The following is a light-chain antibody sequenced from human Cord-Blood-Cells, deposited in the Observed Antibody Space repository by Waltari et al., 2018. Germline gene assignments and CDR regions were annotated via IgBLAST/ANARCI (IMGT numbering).Light chain of an antibody. CDR1: QSISSY. CDR3: QQSYSTPQLT. V-gene: IGKV1-39*01. CDR2: AAS. Sequence: DIQMTQSPSSLSASVGDRVTITCRASQSISSYLNWYQQKPGKAPKLLIYAASSLQSGVPSRFSGSGSGTDFTLTISSLQPEDFETDYCQQSYSTPQLTFGGGTKVEIK. J-gene: IGKJ4*01.